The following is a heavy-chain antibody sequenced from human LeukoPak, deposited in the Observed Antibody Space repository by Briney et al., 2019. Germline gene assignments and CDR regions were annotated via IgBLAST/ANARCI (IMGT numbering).Heavy chain of an antibody. CDR3: ARAFLQTAMVTLGY. CDR1: GFTFSSYS. V-gene: IGHV3-21*01. D-gene: IGHD5-18*01. CDR2: ISSSSSYI. J-gene: IGHJ4*02. Sequence: PGGSLRPSCAASGFTFSSYSMNWVRQAPGKGLEWVSSISSSSSYIYYADSVKGRFTISRDNAKNSLYLQMNSLRAEDTAVYYCARAFLQTAMVTLGYWGQGTLVTVSS.